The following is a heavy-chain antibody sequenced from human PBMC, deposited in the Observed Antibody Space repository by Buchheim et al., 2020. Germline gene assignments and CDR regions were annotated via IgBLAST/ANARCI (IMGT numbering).Heavy chain of an antibody. CDR2: ISYDGSNK. J-gene: IGHJ4*02. D-gene: IGHD3-10*01. CDR1: GFTFSSYG. V-gene: IGHV3-30*18. Sequence: QVQLVESGGGVVQPGRSLRLSCAAPGFTFSSYGMHWVRQAPGKGLEWVAVISYDGSNKYYADSVKGRFTISRDNSKNTLYLQMNSLRAEDTAVYYCAKTYYYGSGSYYPPDYWGQGTL. CDR3: AKTYYYGSGSYYPPDY.